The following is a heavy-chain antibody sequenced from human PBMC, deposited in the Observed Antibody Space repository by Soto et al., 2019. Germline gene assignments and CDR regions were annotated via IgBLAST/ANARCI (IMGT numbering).Heavy chain of an antibody. Sequence: GGSLRLSCAASGFTFSSYAMSWVRQAPGKGLEWVSAISGSGGSTYYADSVKGRFTISRDNSKNTLYLQMNSLRAEDTAVYYCAKDPQVHLNEHWFDPWGQGTLVTVSS. CDR2: ISGSGGST. J-gene: IGHJ5*02. D-gene: IGHD1-1*01. CDR1: GFTFSSYA. V-gene: IGHV3-23*01. CDR3: AKDPQVHLNEHWFDP.